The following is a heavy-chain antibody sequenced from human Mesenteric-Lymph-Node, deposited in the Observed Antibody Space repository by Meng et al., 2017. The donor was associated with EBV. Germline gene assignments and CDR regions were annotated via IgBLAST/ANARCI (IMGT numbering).Heavy chain of an antibody. D-gene: IGHD1-26*01. CDR1: GGSFSGYY. Sequence: QVQPPPWGACLLKPSETLSLPCAVYGGSFSGYYWSWIRQPPGKGLEWIGEINHSGSTNYNPSLKSRVTISVDTSKNQFSLKLSSVTAADTAVYYCARRGKVGAGYWGQGTLVTVSS. CDR2: INHSGST. J-gene: IGHJ4*02. V-gene: IGHV4-34*01. CDR3: ARRGKVGAGY.